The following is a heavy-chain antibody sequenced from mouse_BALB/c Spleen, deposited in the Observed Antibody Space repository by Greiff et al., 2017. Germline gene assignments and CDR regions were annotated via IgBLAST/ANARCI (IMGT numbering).Heavy chain of an antibody. Sequence: EVQRVEPGGGLVQPGGSRKLSCAASGFTFSSFGMHWVRQAPEKGLEWVAYISSGSSTIYYADTVKGRFTISRDNPKNTLFLQMTSLRSEDTAMYYCARNDYDWYFDVWGAGTTVTVSS. D-gene: IGHD2-4*01. J-gene: IGHJ1*01. V-gene: IGHV5-17*02. CDR1: GFTFSSFG. CDR3: ARNDYDWYFDV. CDR2: ISSGSSTI.